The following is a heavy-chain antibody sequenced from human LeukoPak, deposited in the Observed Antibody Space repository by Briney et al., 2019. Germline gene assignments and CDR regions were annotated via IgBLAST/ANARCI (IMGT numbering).Heavy chain of an antibody. CDR3: AKSRARRDGSSGSIDY. CDR2: VSGSGGST. CDR1: GFTFTNYA. D-gene: IGHD3-22*01. J-gene: IGHJ4*02. V-gene: IGHV3-23*01. Sequence: GGSLRLSCVASGFTFTNYAMSWVRQAPGKGREWVSAVSGSGGSTYYADSVKGRFTISRDNSKNTLYLQMNSLRADDTAVYYCAKSRARRDGSSGSIDYWGQGTLVTVSS.